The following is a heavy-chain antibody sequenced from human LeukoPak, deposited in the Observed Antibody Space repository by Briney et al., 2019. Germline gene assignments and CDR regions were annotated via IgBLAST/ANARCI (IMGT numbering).Heavy chain of an antibody. V-gene: IGHV3-30*02. CDR1: GFTFSSYG. Sequence: GGSLRLSCAASGFTFSSYGMHWVRQAPGKGLEWVAFIRYDGSNKYSADSVKGRLTVSRDPSKNSLYLQMNSLRAEDTAVYYCARVQPGYYDILTGYSGGNWFDPWGQGTLVTVSS. CDR3: ARVQPGYYDILTGYSGGNWFDP. J-gene: IGHJ5*02. CDR2: IRYDGSNK. D-gene: IGHD3-9*01.